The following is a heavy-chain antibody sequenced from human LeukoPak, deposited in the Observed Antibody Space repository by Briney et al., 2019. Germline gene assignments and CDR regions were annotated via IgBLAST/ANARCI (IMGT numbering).Heavy chain of an antibody. CDR1: GYTFTGYY. D-gene: IGHD3-22*01. CDR2: INPSGGST. V-gene: IGHV1-46*01. CDR3: ARGLLTYYYDNYFDH. J-gene: IGHJ4*02. Sequence: ASVKVSCKASGYTFTGYYMHWVRQAPGQGLEWMGKINPSGGSTSYAQKFQGRVSMTRDTSTSTVYMELSSLRSEDTAVYYCARGLLTYYYDNYFDHWGQGTLVTVSS.